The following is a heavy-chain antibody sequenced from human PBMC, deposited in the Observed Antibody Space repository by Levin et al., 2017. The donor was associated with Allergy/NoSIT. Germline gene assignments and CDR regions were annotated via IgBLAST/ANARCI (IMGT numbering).Heavy chain of an antibody. J-gene: IGHJ4*02. CDR3: ARDWSSDPSG. CDR1: GFTFSSYA. Sequence: PGGSLRLSCAASGFTFSSYAMHWVRQAPGKGLEWVAVISYDGSNKYYADSVKGRFTISRDNSKNTLYLQMNSLRAEDTAVYYCARDWSSDPSGWGQGTLVTVSS. D-gene: IGHD2-2*01. V-gene: IGHV3-30*04. CDR2: ISYDGSNK.